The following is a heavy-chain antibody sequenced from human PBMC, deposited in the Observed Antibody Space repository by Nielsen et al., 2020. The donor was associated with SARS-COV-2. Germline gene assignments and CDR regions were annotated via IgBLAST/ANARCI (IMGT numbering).Heavy chain of an antibody. V-gene: IGHV3-9*01. Sequence: SLKISCAASGFTFDDYAMHWVRQAPGKGLEWVSGISWNSGSIGYADSVKGRFTISRDNAKNSLYLQMNSLRAEDTAVYYCARSYGGKDDLWGRGTLVTVSS. CDR1: GFTFDDYA. D-gene: IGHD4-23*01. CDR2: ISWNSGSI. J-gene: IGHJ2*01. CDR3: ARSYGGKDDL.